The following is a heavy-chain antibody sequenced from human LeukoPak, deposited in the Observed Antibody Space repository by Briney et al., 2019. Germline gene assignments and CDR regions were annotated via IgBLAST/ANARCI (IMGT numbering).Heavy chain of an antibody. D-gene: IGHD6-6*01. J-gene: IGHJ6*03. CDR1: GFTFSSYS. V-gene: IGHV3-21*01. CDR3: ARRRIAARRYYYYYMDV. Sequence: GVSLRLSCAASGFTFSSYSMNWVRQAPGKGLEWVSSISSSSSYIYYADSVKGRFTISRDNAKNSLYLQMNSLRAEDTAVYYCARRRIAARRYYYYYMDVWGKGTTVTVSS. CDR2: ISSSSSYI.